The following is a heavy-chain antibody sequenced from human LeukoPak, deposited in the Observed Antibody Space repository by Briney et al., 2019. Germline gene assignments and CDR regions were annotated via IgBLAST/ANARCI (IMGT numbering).Heavy chain of an antibody. V-gene: IGHV3-48*03. D-gene: IGHD3-3*01. CDR1: GFTFSSYE. CDR2: ISSSGSTI. CDR3: ARVQSDYDFWSSYYKYLDY. J-gene: IGHJ4*02. Sequence: GGSLRLSCAASGFTFSSYEMNWVRQAPGKGLEWVSYISSSGSTIYYADSVKGRFTISRDNAKNSLYLQMNSLRAEDTAVYYCARVQSDYDFWSSYYKYLDYWGQGTLVTVSS.